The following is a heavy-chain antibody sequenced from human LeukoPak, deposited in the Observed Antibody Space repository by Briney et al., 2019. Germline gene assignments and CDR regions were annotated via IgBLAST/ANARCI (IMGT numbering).Heavy chain of an antibody. Sequence: SETLSLTCTVSGGSISRSGYYWGWIRQTPGKGLEWIGSIYYSGSTYYKSSLKSRVTISLDTSKNQFSLKLSSVSAADTAVYYCAREEIQQWPADYWGQGILVTVSS. V-gene: IGHV4-39*07. CDR3: AREEIQQWPADY. J-gene: IGHJ4*02. CDR1: GGSISRSGYY. D-gene: IGHD6-19*01. CDR2: IYYSGST.